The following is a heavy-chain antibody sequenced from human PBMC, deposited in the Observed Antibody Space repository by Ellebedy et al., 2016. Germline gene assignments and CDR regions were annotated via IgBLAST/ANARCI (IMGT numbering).Heavy chain of an antibody. CDR1: GFSFSTYT. CDR3: ASLIVVAVHDY. J-gene: IGHJ4*02. CDR2: ISPSSNII. V-gene: IGHV3-21*05. Sequence: GESLKISXAASGFSFSTYTMNWVRQAPGKGLEWISYISPSSNIIYYADSVKGRFTISRDNAKNSLYLEMNSLRAEDTAVYYCASLIVVAVHDYWGQGALVTVSS. D-gene: IGHD2-15*01.